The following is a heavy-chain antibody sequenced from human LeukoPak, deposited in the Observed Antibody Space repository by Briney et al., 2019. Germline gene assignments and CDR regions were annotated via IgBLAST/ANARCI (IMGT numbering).Heavy chain of an antibody. V-gene: IGHV4-34*01. CDR1: GGSFSGYY. CDR2: INHSGST. Sequence: PSETLSLTCAVYGGSFSGYYWSWIRQPPGKGLEWIGGINHSGSTNYNPSLKSRVTISVDTSKNQFSLKLSSVTAADTAVYYCARVGAYYYDSSGYGYWGQGTLVTVSS. D-gene: IGHD3-22*01. CDR3: ARVGAYYYDSSGYGY. J-gene: IGHJ4*02.